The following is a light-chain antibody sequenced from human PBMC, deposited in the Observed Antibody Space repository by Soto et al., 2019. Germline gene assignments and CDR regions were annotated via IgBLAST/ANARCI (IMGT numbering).Light chain of an antibody. V-gene: IGLV2-14*01. Sequence: QDVLTQPASVSGSPGQSITISCTGTSSDVGGYNYVSWYQQHPGKAPKLMIYEVSNRPSGVSNRFSGSKSGNTASLTISGLQAEDEADYYCSSYTSSSTLYVFGTGTKVTVL. CDR3: SSYTSSSTLYV. CDR1: SSDVGGYNY. CDR2: EVS. J-gene: IGLJ1*01.